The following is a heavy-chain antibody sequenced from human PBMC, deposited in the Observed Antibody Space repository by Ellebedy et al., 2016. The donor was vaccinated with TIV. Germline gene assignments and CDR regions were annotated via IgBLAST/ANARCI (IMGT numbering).Heavy chain of an antibody. CDR1: GFTFSSYG. D-gene: IGHD3-9*01. CDR3: ARARLDWNWFDP. CDR2: IWYDGSNK. V-gene: IGHV3-33*01. Sequence: GGSLRLXXAASGFTFSSYGMHWVRQAPGKGLEWVAVIWYDGSNKYYADSVKGRFTISRDNSKNTLYLQMNSLRAEDTAAYYCARARLDWNWFDPWGQGTLVTVSS. J-gene: IGHJ5*02.